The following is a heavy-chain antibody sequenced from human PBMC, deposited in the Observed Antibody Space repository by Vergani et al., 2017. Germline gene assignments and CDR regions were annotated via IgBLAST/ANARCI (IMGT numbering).Heavy chain of an antibody. J-gene: IGHJ4*02. CDR3: ARDRAVAGTGFDY. D-gene: IGHD6-19*01. V-gene: IGHV3-30-3*01. CDR2: ISYDGSNK. CDR1: GFTFSSYA. Sequence: QVQLVESGGGVVQPGRSLRLSCAASGFTFSSYAMHWVRQAPGKGLEWVAVISYDGSNKYYADSVKGRVTISRDNSKNTLYLQMNSLRAEDTAVYYCARDRAVAGTGFDYWGQGTLVTVSS.